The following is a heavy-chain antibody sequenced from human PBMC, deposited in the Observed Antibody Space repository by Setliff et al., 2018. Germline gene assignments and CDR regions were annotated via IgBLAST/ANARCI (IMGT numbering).Heavy chain of an antibody. Sequence: ASVKVSCKASGYTFTGYYLHWVRQAPGQGLEWMGCINSHSGDTKYAQRFQGRVTTTIDTSTNTAYMELRSLRSDDTAVYYCALEEYTSRWTKRFDPWGQGTLVTVSS. D-gene: IGHD6-13*01. V-gene: IGHV1-2*02. J-gene: IGHJ5*02. CDR3: ALEEYTSRWTKRFDP. CDR2: INSHSGDT. CDR1: GYTFTGYY.